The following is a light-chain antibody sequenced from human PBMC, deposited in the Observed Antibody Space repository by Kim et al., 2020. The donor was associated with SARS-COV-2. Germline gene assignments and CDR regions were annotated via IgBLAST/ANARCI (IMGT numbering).Light chain of an antibody. CDR3: QSYDSIRSGWV. V-gene: IGLV1-40*01. CDR2: GNT. J-gene: IGLJ2*01. CDR1: SSNIGAGYD. Sequence: QRVYISCTGSSSNIGAGYDVHWYQQLPGTAPKLLIYGNTNRPSGVPDRISGSKSGTSASLAITGLQAEDEADYYCQSYDSIRSGWVFGGGTQLTVL.